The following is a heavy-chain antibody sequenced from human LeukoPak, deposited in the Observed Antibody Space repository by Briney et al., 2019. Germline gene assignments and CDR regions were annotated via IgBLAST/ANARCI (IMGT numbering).Heavy chain of an antibody. CDR1: GFTFSSYG. Sequence: PGGSLRLSCAASGFTFSSYGMHWVRQAPGKGLEWVAVISYDGSNKYYADSVKGRFTISRDNSKNTLYLQMNSLRAEDTAVYYCAKDLENFYYGSGRGGNWFDPWGQGTLVTVSS. D-gene: IGHD3-10*01. V-gene: IGHV3-30*18. CDR3: AKDLENFYYGSGRGGNWFDP. CDR2: ISYDGSNK. J-gene: IGHJ5*02.